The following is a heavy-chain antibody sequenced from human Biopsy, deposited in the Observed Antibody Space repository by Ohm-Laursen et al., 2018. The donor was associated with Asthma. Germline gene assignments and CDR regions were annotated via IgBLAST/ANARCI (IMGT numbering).Heavy chain of an antibody. Sequence: SLRLSCAAPGFNFRTSGMHWVRQAPGKGLEWVAVISFDGTNKYYADSVKGRFTISRDNSKNTLDLQMNSLSAEDSAVYYCARVDGVVEPATRMGGMDVWGQGTTVTVSS. CDR2: ISFDGTNK. D-gene: IGHD2-15*01. V-gene: IGHV3-30*03. CDR3: ARVDGVVEPATRMGGMDV. J-gene: IGHJ6*02. CDR1: GFNFRTSG.